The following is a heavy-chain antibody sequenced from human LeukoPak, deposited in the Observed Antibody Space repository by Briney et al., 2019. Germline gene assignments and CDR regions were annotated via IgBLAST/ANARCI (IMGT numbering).Heavy chain of an antibody. D-gene: IGHD6-19*01. V-gene: IGHV4-4*09. CDR2: ILSAGPT. CDR3: ARRRDTSGWLDH. J-gene: IGHJ5*02. Sequence: PSETLSLTCSVSGASITDYYWSWVRQPPGKGLEWIGYILSAGPTNYNPSLKSRVAILVDTSKNQFSLRLSSVTAADTAVSYCARRRDTSGWLDHWGQGTLVTVSS. CDR1: GASITDYY.